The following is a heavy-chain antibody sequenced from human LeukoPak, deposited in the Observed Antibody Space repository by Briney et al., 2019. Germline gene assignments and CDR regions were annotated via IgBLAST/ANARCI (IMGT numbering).Heavy chain of an antibody. CDR1: GFTFSSYW. V-gene: IGHV3-7*01. CDR3: ARDQSSFCSRSSCYALHY. D-gene: IGHD2-2*01. J-gene: IGHJ4*02. CDR2: IKQDGSEK. Sequence: GGSLRLSCAASGFTFSSYWMSWVRQAPGKGLEWVANIKQDGSEKYYVDSVKGRFTISRDNSKNTLYLQMNSLRGEDTAVYYCARDQSSFCSRSSCYALHYWGQGTLVTVSS.